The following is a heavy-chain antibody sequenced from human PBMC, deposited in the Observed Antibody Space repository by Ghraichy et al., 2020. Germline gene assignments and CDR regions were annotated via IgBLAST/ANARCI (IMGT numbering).Heavy chain of an antibody. V-gene: IGHV3-23*01. CDR3: ARGTGYSYGKTALDY. D-gene: IGHD5-18*01. J-gene: IGHJ4*01. CDR1: GFSFSSYA. CDR2: ITGSGGST. Sequence: GGSLRLSCVASGFSFSSYAMSWVRQAPGKGLDWGSGITGSGGSTYSADSVKGRFTISRDNSKNMLYLQMNSLRAEDTAVYYCARGTGYSYGKTALDYWGPGALVTVSP.